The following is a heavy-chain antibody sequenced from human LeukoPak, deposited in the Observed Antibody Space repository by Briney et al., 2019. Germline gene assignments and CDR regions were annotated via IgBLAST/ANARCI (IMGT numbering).Heavy chain of an antibody. CDR2: NSSSSSYI. J-gene: IGHJ5*02. D-gene: IGHD3-10*01. V-gene: IGHV3-21*01. Sequence: GGSLRLSCAASGFTFSSYSMNWVRQAPGKGLEWVSSNSSSSSYIYYADSVKGRFTISRDNAKNSLYLQMNSLRAEDTAVYYCARDLRHGGNWFDPWGQGTLVTVSS. CDR3: ARDLRHGGNWFDP. CDR1: GFTFSSYS.